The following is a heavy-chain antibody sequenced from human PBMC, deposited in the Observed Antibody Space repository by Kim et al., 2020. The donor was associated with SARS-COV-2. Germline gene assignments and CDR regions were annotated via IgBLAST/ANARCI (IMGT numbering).Heavy chain of an antibody. CDR1: GFTFSSYA. D-gene: IGHD1-26*01. Sequence: GGSLRLSCAASGFTFSSYAMHWVRQAPGKGLEWVAVISYDGSNKYYADSVKGRFTISRDNSKNTLYLQMNSLRAEDTAVYYCARERPQRRHSGSYYYYYGMDVWGQGTTVTVSS. CDR2: ISYDGSNK. CDR3: ARERPQRRHSGSYYYYYGMDV. V-gene: IGHV3-30-3*01. J-gene: IGHJ6*02.